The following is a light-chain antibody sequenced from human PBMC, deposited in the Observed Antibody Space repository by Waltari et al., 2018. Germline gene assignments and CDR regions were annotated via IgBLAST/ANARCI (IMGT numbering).Light chain of an antibody. Sequence: QLVLTQSPSASASLGASVKLTCTLSSGHSTNVIAWLQKRPEKGPRYLMKVNSDGSHNKGDEIPDRFSGSSSGAGRYLTSSRLQSEDEADYYCQTGGHGTWVFGGGTKLTVL. J-gene: IGLJ3*02. V-gene: IGLV4-69*01. CDR1: SGHSTNV. CDR3: QTGGHGTWV. CDR2: VNSDGSH.